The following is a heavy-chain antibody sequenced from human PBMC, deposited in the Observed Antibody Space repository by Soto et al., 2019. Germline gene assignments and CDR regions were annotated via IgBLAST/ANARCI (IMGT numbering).Heavy chain of an antibody. J-gene: IGHJ3*02. V-gene: IGHV4-4*02. CDR3: AGGGYSSSGFEI. CDR2: INHSGSP. Sequence: QVQLHESGPGLVKPSGTLSLTCAVSGDSMSSRNWWIWVRQPPGKGLEWIGEINHSGSPNSNPSRMTRVNISVDESNNPSPLELTSVTAADSAVYYCAGGGYSSSGFEIWGQGTLVTVSS. D-gene: IGHD5-18*01. CDR1: GDSMSSRNW.